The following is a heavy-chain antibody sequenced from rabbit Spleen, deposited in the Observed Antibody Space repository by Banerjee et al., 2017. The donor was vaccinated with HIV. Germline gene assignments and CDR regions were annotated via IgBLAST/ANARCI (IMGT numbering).Heavy chain of an antibody. CDR1: GFSFSDRDV. J-gene: IGHJ4*01. V-gene: IGHV1S45*01. CDR3: ARDLVGVIGWNFYL. D-gene: IGHD1-1*01. CDR2: INAATGKP. Sequence: QEQLVESGGGLVQPEGSLTLTCKASGFSFSDRDVMCWVRQAPGKGLEWIACINAATGKPVYATWAKGRFTISRTSSTTVTLRMTSLTAADTATYFCARDLVGVIGWNFYLWGPGTLVTVS.